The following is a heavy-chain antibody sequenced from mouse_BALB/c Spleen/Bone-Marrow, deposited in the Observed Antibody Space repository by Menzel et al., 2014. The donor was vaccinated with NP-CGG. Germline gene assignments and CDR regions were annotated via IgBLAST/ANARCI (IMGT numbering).Heavy chain of an antibody. V-gene: IGHV1-80*01. CDR3: HYFGSDYYVMDY. D-gene: IGHD1-1*01. Sequence: VQLQQSGAEMVRPGSSVKISCKASGYAFSNNWMNWMKQRPGQGLEWIGQIYPGDGDTNYNEKFKGKATLTADKSSSIAYMQLSSLTSEDSAVYFCHYFGSDYYVMDYWGQGTSVTVSS. CDR2: IYPGDGDT. CDR1: GYAFSNNW. J-gene: IGHJ4*01.